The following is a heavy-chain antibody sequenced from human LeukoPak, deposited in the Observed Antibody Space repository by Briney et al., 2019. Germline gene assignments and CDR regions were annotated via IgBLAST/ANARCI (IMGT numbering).Heavy chain of an antibody. Sequence: ASVKVSCKASGGTFSSYAISWVRQAPGQGLEWMGGIIPIFGTANYAQKFQGRVAITADESTSTAYMELSSLRSEDTAVYYCARGDHNPHYGGSTIDYWGQGTLVTVSS. J-gene: IGHJ4*02. CDR1: GGTFSSYA. D-gene: IGHD4-23*01. V-gene: IGHV1-69*13. CDR2: IIPIFGTA. CDR3: ARGDHNPHYGGSTIDY.